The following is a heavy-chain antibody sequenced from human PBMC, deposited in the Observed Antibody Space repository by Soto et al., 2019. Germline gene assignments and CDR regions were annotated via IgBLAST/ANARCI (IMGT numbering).Heavy chain of an antibody. CDR2: IKHSGST. Sequence: TSETLSLTCAVYDGSFTGFHWTWIRRPPGKGLEWIGEIKHSGSTNYNPSLTRRVTTSVDTSKNQFSLQLSSVTDADTAVYFCARGRYFDMPVAWYLDLWGRGTLVT. CDR1: DGSFTGFH. D-gene: IGHD3-9*01. J-gene: IGHJ2*01. V-gene: IGHV4-34*01. CDR3: ARGRYFDMPVAWYLDL.